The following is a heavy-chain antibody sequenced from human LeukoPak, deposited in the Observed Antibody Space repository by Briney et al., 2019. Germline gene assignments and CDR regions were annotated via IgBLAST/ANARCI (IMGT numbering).Heavy chain of an antibody. Sequence: ASVKVSCKASGYTFTSYYMHWVRQAPGQGLEWMGWINPNSGGTNYAQKFQGRVTMTRDTSISTAYMELSRLRSDDTAVYYCARVYYYYDSIELRSGFDYWGQGTLVTVSS. CDR3: ARVYYYYDSIELRSGFDY. CDR2: INPNSGGT. CDR1: GYTFTSYY. J-gene: IGHJ4*02. V-gene: IGHV1-2*02. D-gene: IGHD3-22*01.